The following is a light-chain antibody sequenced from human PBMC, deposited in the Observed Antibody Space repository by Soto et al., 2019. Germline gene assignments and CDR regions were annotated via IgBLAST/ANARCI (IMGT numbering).Light chain of an antibody. CDR1: QDISKY. CDR3: QQYEDLPYT. V-gene: IGKV1-33*01. CDR2: ESF. J-gene: IGKJ2*01. Sequence: DIQMTQSPSSLSASVGERVSITCQASQDISKYLNWYQQKPGKAPKVLIYESFNLEAGVPSRFSGSGSGTDFTFTISSLQPEDIATYYCQQYEDLPYTFGQGTKLEIK.